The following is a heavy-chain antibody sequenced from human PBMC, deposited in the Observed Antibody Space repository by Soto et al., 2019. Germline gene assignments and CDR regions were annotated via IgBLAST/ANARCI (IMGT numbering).Heavy chain of an antibody. V-gene: IGHV3-74*01. CDR2: INDVGSGT. J-gene: IGHJ4*02. D-gene: IGHD1-1*01. CDR1: GFTFSTYW. Sequence: EVHLVESGGGLVQPGGSLRLSCAASGFTFSTYWMHWVHQAPGEGLVWVARINDVGSGTIYADFVKGRFTISRDNAKNTLYLQMNNLRAEDTAVYYCARDQTMPGPTTFDYCGQGTLVTVSS. CDR3: ARDQTMPGPTTFDY.